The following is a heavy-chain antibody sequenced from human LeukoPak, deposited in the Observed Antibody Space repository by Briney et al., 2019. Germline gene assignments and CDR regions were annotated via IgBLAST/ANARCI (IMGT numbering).Heavy chain of an antibody. V-gene: IGHV4-38-2*02. Sequence: SETLSLTCTVSGYSISSGYYWGWIRQPPGKGLEWIGSIYHSGSTYYNPSLKSRVTISVDTSKNQFSLKLSSVTAADTAVYYCARGPSGYHNTGGQGTLATVSS. CDR3: ARGPSGYHNT. CDR1: GYSISSGYY. J-gene: IGHJ4*02. D-gene: IGHD5-12*01. CDR2: IYHSGST.